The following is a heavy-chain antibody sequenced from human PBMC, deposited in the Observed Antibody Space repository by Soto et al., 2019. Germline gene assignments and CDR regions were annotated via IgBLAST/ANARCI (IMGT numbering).Heavy chain of an antibody. CDR2: ISSSSSYI. Sequence: EVQLVESGGGLVKPGGSLRLSCAASGFTFSSYSMNWVRQAPGKGLEWVSSISSSSSYIYYADSVKGRFTISRDNAKNSLYLQMNSLRAEDTAVYYCARVGSWIGQNWFDPWGQGTLVTVSS. J-gene: IGHJ5*02. D-gene: IGHD3-10*01. V-gene: IGHV3-21*01. CDR1: GFTFSSYS. CDR3: ARVGSWIGQNWFDP.